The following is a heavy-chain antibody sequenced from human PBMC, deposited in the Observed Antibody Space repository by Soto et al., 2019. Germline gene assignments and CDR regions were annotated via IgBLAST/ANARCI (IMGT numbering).Heavy chain of an antibody. CDR3: AREYYYGSGPWY. J-gene: IGHJ4*02. CDR2: MNPNSGGT. V-gene: IGHV1-8*02. Sequence: ASVKVSCKASGDTFGSYDVNWVRQASGHGLEWMGWMNPNSGGTDYAQKFRGRVTMTSNTSISTAYLDLSSLRSEDTAVYYCAREYYYGSGPWYWGQGTLVTVSS. CDR1: GDTFGSYD. D-gene: IGHD3-10*01.